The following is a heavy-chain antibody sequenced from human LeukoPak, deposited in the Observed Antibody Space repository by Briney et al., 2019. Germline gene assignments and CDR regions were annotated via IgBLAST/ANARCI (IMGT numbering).Heavy chain of an antibody. D-gene: IGHD2-2*01. CDR2: IYSGESA. CDR3: ARDGGSGYCSSSNCYEGFDY. CDR1: GFTVSRHY. V-gene: IGHV3-66*01. J-gene: IGHJ4*02. Sequence: SGGSLRLSCAASGFTVSRHYMSWVRQAPGKGLEWVSTIYSGESAYYADSVKGRFTISRDNSKNALVLQMNSLTAADTAVYYCARDGGSGYCSSSNCYEGFDYWGQGTLVTVSS.